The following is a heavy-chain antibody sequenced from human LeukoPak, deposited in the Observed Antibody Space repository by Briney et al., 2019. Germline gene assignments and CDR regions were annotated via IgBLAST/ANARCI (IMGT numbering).Heavy chain of an antibody. CDR1: GFTFSSYS. Sequence: GGSLRLSCAASGFTFSSYSVNWVRQAPGKGLEWVANIKEDGSEKYYVDSVKGRFTISRDNAKNSLHLQMNSLRAEDTAVYYCARDGRPIDYWGQGTLVTVSS. CDR3: ARDGRPIDY. V-gene: IGHV3-7*05. J-gene: IGHJ4*02. CDR2: IKEDGSEK.